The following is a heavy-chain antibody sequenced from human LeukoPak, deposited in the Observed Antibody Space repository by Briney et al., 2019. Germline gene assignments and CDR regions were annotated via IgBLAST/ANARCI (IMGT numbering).Heavy chain of an antibody. V-gene: IGHV4-59*08. CDR2: IHYSGST. CDR3: ARRAINSVMFDY. D-gene: IGHD3-16*01. Sequence: KTSETLSLTCTVSGDSISTEYWSWIRQPPGKGLEWIGYIHYSGSTNYNPSLRSRVTISVDTSKNQFSLKLSSATAADTAVYFCARRAINSVMFDYWGQGTLVTVSS. J-gene: IGHJ4*02. CDR1: GDSISTEY.